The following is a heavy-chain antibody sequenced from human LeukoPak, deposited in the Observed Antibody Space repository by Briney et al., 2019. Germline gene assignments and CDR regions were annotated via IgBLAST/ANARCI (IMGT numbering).Heavy chain of an antibody. V-gene: IGHV4-61*02. D-gene: IGHD2-2*01. CDR3: AREGASWGFT. CDR2: IHSSGGT. Sequence: SQTLSLTCTVSGDAISSGRYYWSWIRQPAGKGLEWIGRIHSSGGTEYYPSLKRRVTISVDAAKNQFSLKLTSVTAADTAVYYCAREGASWGFTWGQGTLVTVSS. J-gene: IGHJ5*02. CDR1: GDAISSGRYY.